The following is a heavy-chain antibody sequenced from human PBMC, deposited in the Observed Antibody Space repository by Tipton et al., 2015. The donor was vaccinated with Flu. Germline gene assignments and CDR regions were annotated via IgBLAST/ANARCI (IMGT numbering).Heavy chain of an antibody. V-gene: IGHV3-74*01. Sequence: SLRLSCAASGFTFRPNWMHWVRQAPGKGLVWVSRINSDGSTTNYADSVKGRFTISRDNAKNMLFLQMNSLRAEDTAVYYCASLVGVPPCWDPWGRGPL. CDR3: ASLVGVPPCWDP. J-gene: IGHJ5*02. CDR1: GFTFRPNW. CDR2: INSDGSTT. D-gene: IGHD2-21*01.